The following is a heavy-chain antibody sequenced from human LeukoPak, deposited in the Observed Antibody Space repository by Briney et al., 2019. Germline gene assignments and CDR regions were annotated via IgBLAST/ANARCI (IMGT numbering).Heavy chain of an antibody. J-gene: IGHJ6*02. CDR2: INHSGST. D-gene: IGHD2-2*01. CDR1: GGSFSGYY. CDR3: ARGYCKSTSCYFSYYHYGNDV. V-gene: IGHV4-34*01. Sequence: SETLSLTCAVYGGSFSGYYWSWIRQPPGKGLEWIGEINHSGSTNYNPSLKSRVTISVDTSKNQFSLKLSSVTAADTAVYYCARGYCKSTSCYFSYYHYGNDVWGQGTTVTVSS.